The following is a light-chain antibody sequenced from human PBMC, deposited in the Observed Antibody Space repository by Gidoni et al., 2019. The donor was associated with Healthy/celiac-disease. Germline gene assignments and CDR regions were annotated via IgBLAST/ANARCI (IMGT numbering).Light chain of an antibody. CDR1: QSVSSSY. J-gene: IGKJ1*01. Sequence: IVLTQSPVTLSLSPGERATLSCRASQSVSSSYLSWYQQKPGQAPRLLIYGASSRATGIPDRFSGSGSGTDFTITISRLEHEDFAVYYCQQYGSSPRTFGQGTKVEIK. CDR3: QQYGSSPRT. V-gene: IGKV3-20*01. CDR2: GAS.